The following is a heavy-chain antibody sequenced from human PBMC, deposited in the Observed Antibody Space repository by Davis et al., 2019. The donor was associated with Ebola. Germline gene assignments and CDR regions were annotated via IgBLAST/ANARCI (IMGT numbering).Heavy chain of an antibody. CDR3: AREREVDTAMAGYYYGMDV. CDR1: GYTFTGYY. D-gene: IGHD5-18*01. CDR2: INPNSGGT. Sequence: ASVKVSCKASGYTFTGYYMHWVRQAPGQGLEWMGRINPNSGGTNYAQKFQGRVTMTRDTSTSTVYMELSSLRSEDTAVYYCAREREVDTAMAGYYYGMDVWGKGTTVTVSS. J-gene: IGHJ6*04. V-gene: IGHV1-2*06.